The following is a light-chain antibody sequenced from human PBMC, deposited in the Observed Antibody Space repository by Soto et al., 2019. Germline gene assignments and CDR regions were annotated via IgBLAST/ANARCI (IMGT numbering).Light chain of an antibody. CDR2: LEGSGSY. CDR3: ETWDSNIWV. CDR1: SGHSSYI. J-gene: IGLJ3*02. V-gene: IGLV4-60*02. Sequence: QLVLTQSSSASASLGSSVKLTCTLSSGHSSYIIAWHHQQPGKAPRYLMKLEGSGSYNKGSGVPDRFSGSNSGADRYLTISNLQFEDEADYYCETWDSNIWVFGGGTKLTVL.